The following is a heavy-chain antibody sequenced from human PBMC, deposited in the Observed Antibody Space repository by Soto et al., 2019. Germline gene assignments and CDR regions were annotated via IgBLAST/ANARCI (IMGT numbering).Heavy chain of an antibody. Sequence: PGWSLRLSCAASGFTFDDYAMHWVRQAPGKGLEWVSGISWNSGSIGYADSVKGRFTISRDNAKNSLYLQMNSLRAEDTALYYCAKSQEPAAIYPPDYYYGMDVWGQGTTVTVSS. V-gene: IGHV3-9*01. CDR3: AKSQEPAAIYPPDYYYGMDV. CDR1: GFTFDDYA. D-gene: IGHD2-2*02. J-gene: IGHJ6*02. CDR2: ISWNSGSI.